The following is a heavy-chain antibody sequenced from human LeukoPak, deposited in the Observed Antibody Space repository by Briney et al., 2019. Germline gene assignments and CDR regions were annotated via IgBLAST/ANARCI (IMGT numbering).Heavy chain of an antibody. CDR2: ISDSGGST. V-gene: IGHV3-23*01. J-gene: IGHJ4*02. CDR3: AKGSSNWRDYYYFDY. D-gene: IGHD6-13*01. CDR1: GFTFSSYA. Sequence: PGGSLRLSCAASGFTFSSYAMSWVRQAPGKGLEWVSAISDSGGSTQYADSVKGRFIISRDNSKNTLYLQMNSLRVEDTAVYYCAKGSSNWRDYYYFDYWGQGTLVTVSS.